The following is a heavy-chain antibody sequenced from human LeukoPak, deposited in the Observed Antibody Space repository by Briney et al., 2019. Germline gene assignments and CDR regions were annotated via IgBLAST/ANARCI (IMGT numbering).Heavy chain of an antibody. CDR2: IKPDGSQK. CDR3: ASDLNGAGG. J-gene: IGHJ4*02. D-gene: IGHD4/OR15-4a*01. CDR1: GLSFSGTW. Sequence: GGSLRLSCATSGLSFSGTWMTWVRQAPGKGLECVANIKPDGSQKYYLDSVKGRFAVSRDNAKNSLYLQMNSLRVEDTAIYFCASDLNGAGGWGQGTLVTVSS. V-gene: IGHV3-7*01.